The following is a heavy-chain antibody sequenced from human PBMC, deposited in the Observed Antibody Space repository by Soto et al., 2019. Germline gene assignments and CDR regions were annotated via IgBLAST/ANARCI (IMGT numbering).Heavy chain of an antibody. J-gene: IGHJ4*02. Sequence: QVQLVESGGGVVQPGRSLRLSCAASGFTFSSYGMHWVRQAPGKGLEWVAVISYDGSNKYYADSVKGRFTISRDNSKNTLYLQRNSLRAEDTAVYYCAKDQRIVVVVAALDYWGQGTLVTVSS. CDR2: ISYDGSNK. CDR3: AKDQRIVVVVAALDY. D-gene: IGHD2-15*01. V-gene: IGHV3-30*18. CDR1: GFTFSSYG.